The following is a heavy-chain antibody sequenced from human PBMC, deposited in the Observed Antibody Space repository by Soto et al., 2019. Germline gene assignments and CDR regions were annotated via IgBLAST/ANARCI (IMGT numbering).Heavy chain of an antibody. CDR1: GFTFSNAW. CDR2: IKSKTDGGTT. V-gene: IGHV3-15*01. D-gene: IGHD3-22*01. Sequence: PVGSLRLSCASSGFTFSNAWMSCVRHSPGKGLEWVGRIKSKTDGGTTDYAAPVKGRFTISRDDSKNTLYLQMNSLKTEDTAVYYCTTDLLFYFDSSGRRRQFEYWGPATLSNVS. CDR3: TTDLLFYFDSSGRRRQFEY. J-gene: IGHJ4*02.